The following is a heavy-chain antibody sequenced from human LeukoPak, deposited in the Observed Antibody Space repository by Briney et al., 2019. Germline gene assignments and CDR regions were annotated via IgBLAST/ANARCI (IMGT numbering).Heavy chain of an antibody. D-gene: IGHD3-3*01. CDR3: ARESYYDFWTGIDF. V-gene: IGHV3-23*01. J-gene: IGHJ4*02. Sequence: PGGSLRLSCAASGFTFSSYAMSWVRQAPGKGLEWVSAISGSGGSTYYADSVKDRFTISRDNSKNTLYLQMNSLRADDTAVFYCARESYYDFWTGIDFWGQGTLVTVSS. CDR1: GFTFSSYA. CDR2: ISGSGGST.